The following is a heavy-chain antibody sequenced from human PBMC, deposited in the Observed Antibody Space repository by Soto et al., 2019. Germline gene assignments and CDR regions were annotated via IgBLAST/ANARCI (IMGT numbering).Heavy chain of an antibody. CDR1: GYTFTSYD. J-gene: IGHJ6*02. V-gene: IGHV1-8*01. D-gene: IGHD1-1*01. CDR3: ARGVDAGVDV. CDR2: MSPNSGAT. Sequence: GASVKVSCKASGYTFTSYDINWVRQATGQGLEWMGWMSPNSGATGYAQKFQGRVTMTRDTSISTAYMELSNLRSEDTAIHYCARGVDAGVDVWGQGSTVTVSS.